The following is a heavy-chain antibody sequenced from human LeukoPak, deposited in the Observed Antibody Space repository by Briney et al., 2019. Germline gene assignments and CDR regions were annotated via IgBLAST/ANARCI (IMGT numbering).Heavy chain of an antibody. CDR2: ISGTGGAT. V-gene: IGHV3-23*01. CDR1: GFNFWNYA. J-gene: IGHJ5*01. D-gene: IGHD2-21*01. Sequence: GGSLRLSCVASGFNFWNYAMSWVRQAPGKGLQWVSQISGTGGATWYAGFARDRFTISRDNSKKTLYLQMSGLRVEDTAMYYCVKDPRDTYGTNWFVSWGQGTLLIVSS. CDR3: VKDPRDTYGTNWFVS.